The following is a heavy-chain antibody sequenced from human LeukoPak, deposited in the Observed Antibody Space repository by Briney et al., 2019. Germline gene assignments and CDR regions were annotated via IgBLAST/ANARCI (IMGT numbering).Heavy chain of an antibody. CDR2: IYYSGST. Sequence: SETLSLTCTVSGGSISSSSYYWGWIRQPPGTGLERIGSIYYSGSTYYNPSLKSRVTISVDTSKNQFSLKLSSVTAADTAVYYCARQGGPYGDLDYWGQGTLVTVSS. CDR1: GGSISSSSYY. J-gene: IGHJ4*02. V-gene: IGHV4-39*01. CDR3: ARQGGPYGDLDY. D-gene: IGHD4-17*01.